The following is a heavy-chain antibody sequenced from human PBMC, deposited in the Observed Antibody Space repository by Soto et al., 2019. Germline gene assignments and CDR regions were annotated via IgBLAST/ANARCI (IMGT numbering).Heavy chain of an antibody. J-gene: IGHJ5*02. CDR1: GGSVSSDRW. Sequence: QVQLQESGPGLVKPSGTLSLTCAVSGGSVSSDRWWTWVRQAPGKGLEWIGEIHSYGITNYNPSLKSRATIFVDKFKNQFSVTLTSVTAADTAVYFCAGQWLAGHGAFDPWGQGTLVTVSS. CDR2: IHSYGIT. D-gene: IGHD6-19*01. V-gene: IGHV4-4*02. CDR3: AGQWLAGHGAFDP.